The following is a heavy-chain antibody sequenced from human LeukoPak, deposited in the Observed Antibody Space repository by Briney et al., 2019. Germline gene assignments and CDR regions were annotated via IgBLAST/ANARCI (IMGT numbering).Heavy chain of an antibody. V-gene: IGHV3-23*01. Sequence: GGSLRLSCAASGFTFSSYAMSWVRQAPGKGLEWVSAISGSGGSTYYADSVKGRFTISRDNSKNTLYLQMNSLRAEDTAVYYCAKEGSRITIFGVVTSAYFDYWGQGTLVTVSS. CDR2: ISGSGGST. D-gene: IGHD3-3*01. CDR3: AKEGSRITIFGVVTSAYFDY. CDR1: GFTFSSYA. J-gene: IGHJ4*02.